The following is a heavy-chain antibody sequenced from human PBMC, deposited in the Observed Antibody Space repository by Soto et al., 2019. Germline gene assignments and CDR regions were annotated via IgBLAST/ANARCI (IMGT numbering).Heavy chain of an antibody. D-gene: IGHD6-6*01. V-gene: IGHV3-23*01. Sequence: EVQLLESGGVLVQPGGSLRLSCAASGFTFSNYAITWVRQAPGKGLEWVSTISGSGDNTYYADSVRGRFTIPRDNSKNTLYLQLNSLRADDTAVYYCEKLPLAARHTDYWGQGTLVTVSS. CDR3: EKLPLAARHTDY. CDR1: GFTFSNYA. J-gene: IGHJ4*02. CDR2: ISGSGDNT.